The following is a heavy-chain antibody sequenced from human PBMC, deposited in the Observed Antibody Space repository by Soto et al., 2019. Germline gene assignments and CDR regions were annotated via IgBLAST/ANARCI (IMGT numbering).Heavy chain of an antibody. D-gene: IGHD3-16*02. CDR1: GGSISSSSYY. V-gene: IGHV4-39*01. CDR2: IYYSGST. CDR3: ARHRNDYVWGSYRPARPYGMDV. J-gene: IGHJ6*02. Sequence: ETLSLTCTVSGGSISSSSYYWGWIRQPPGKGLEWIGSIYYSGSTYYNPSLKSRVTISVDTSKNQFSLKLSSVTAADTAVYYCARHRNDYVWGSYRPARPYGMDVWGQGTTVTVSS.